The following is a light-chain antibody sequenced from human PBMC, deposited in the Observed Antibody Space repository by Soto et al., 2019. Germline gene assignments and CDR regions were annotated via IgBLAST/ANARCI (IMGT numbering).Light chain of an antibody. J-gene: IGKJ4*01. V-gene: IGKV1-33*01. CDR1: QDISNY. Sequence: DIQMTQSPSSLSASVGDRVTITCQATQDISNYLNWYQQKPGKAPKLLIYDASNLEIGVPSRFSGSGSGIDFTFTISSLQPEDIATYYCQQYDNLLTFGGGTKVEIK. CDR2: DAS. CDR3: QQYDNLLT.